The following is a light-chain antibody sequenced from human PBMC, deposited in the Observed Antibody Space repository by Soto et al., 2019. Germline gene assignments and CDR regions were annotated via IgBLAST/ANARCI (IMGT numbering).Light chain of an antibody. CDR2: AAS. V-gene: IGKV1-16*02. J-gene: IGKJ4*01. CDR1: QGINDY. Sequence: DIQMTQSPSSLSASVGDTVTITCRASQGINDYVAWFQQKPGKAPKPLISAASSMQSGVPSKLSSSRSDRHFTLTISSLQPADSATYYCQQYHSYPVTFGGGTKVEIK. CDR3: QQYHSYPVT.